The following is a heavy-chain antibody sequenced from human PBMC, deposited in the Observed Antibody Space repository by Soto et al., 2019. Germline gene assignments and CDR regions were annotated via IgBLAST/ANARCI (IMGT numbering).Heavy chain of an antibody. V-gene: IGHV2-5*02. J-gene: IGHJ6*02. Sequence: QITLKESGPTLVKPTQTLTLTCTFSGFSVSTSGVGVAWIRQSPGKALEWLALIDWDNDKRYSPFLQSRVTITKDTSKNQVVLTMTNMDPVDTATYYCAHKGGRGAGMDVWGQGTTVTVSS. CDR2: IDWDNDK. CDR3: AHKGGRGAGMDV. D-gene: IGHD2-15*01. CDR1: GFSVSTSGVG.